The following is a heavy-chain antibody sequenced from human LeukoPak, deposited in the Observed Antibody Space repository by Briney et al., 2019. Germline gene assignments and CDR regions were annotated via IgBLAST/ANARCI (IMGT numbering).Heavy chain of an antibody. V-gene: IGHV3-48*04. CDR1: GFTFSSYS. CDR2: ISSSSSTI. Sequence: GGSLRLSCAASGFTFSSYSMDWVRQAPGKGLEWVSYISSSSSTIYYADSVKGRFTIARDNAKNSLYLQMNSLRAEDTAVYYCAREETAMVGYYFDYWGQGTLVTVSS. J-gene: IGHJ4*02. D-gene: IGHD5-18*01. CDR3: AREETAMVGYYFDY.